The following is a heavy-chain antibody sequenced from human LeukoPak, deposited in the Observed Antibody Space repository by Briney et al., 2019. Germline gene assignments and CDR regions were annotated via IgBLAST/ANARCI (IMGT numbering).Heavy chain of an antibody. V-gene: IGHV3-21*01. Sequence: GGSLRLSCAASGFTFSSYSMNWVRQAPGKGLEWVSSISSSSSYIYYADSVKGRFTISRDNAKNSLYLEMNSLRAEDTAVYYCAREAGFRSGSDYFDYWGQGTLVTVSS. CDR1: GFTFSSYS. D-gene: IGHD3-3*01. CDR2: ISSSSSYI. CDR3: AREAGFRSGSDYFDY. J-gene: IGHJ4*02.